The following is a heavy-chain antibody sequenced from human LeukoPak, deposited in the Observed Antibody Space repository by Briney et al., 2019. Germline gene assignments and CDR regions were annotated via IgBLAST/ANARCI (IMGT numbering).Heavy chain of an antibody. D-gene: IGHD6-19*01. CDR3: ARLGSSGWPYYYGMDV. V-gene: IGHV4-39*01. J-gene: IGHJ6*02. CDR2: ISYSGNT. CDR1: GGSIISSDYH. Sequence: SETLSLTCTVSGGSIISSDYHWGWVRQPPGKGLEWIGTISYSGNTDYNPSLRSRVTISVDTSKNQFSLKLSSVTAADTAVYYCARLGSSGWPYYYGMDVWGQGTTVTVSS.